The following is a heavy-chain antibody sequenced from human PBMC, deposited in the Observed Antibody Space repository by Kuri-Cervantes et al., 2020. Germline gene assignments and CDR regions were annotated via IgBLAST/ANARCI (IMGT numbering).Heavy chain of an antibody. CDR2: VTSRGTTV. CDR3: AGSRSGLF. V-gene: IGHV3-48*03. D-gene: IGHD3-16*01. CDR1: GFTFSSYA. Sequence: GGSLRLSCAASGFTFSSYAMSWVRQAPGMGLEWVSVVTSRGTTVSYADSVKGRFTISRDNAKNSLYLQMNSLRADDTAVYFCAGSRSGLFWGQGTLVTVSS. J-gene: IGHJ4*02.